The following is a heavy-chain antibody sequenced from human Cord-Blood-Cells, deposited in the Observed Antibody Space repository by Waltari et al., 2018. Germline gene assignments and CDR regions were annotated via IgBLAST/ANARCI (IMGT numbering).Heavy chain of an antibody. CDR3: ARRSGWYHAEYFQH. CDR2: INHSGST. D-gene: IGHD6-19*01. CDR1: GGSFSGYY. J-gene: IGHJ1*01. V-gene: IGHV4-34*01. Sequence: QVQLQQWGAGLLKPSETLSLTCAVYGGSFSGYYWSWIPPPPGKGLEWIGEINHSGSTNYNPSLKSRVTISVDTSKNQFSLKLSSVTAADTAVYYCARRSGWYHAEYFQHWGQGTLVTVSS.